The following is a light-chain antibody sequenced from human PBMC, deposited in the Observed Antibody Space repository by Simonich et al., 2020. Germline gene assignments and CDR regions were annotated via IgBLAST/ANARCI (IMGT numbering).Light chain of an antibody. CDR1: QSVSSSY. J-gene: IGKJ1*01. V-gene: IGKV3D-20*01. Sequence: EIVLTQSPGTLSLSPGERATLTCRASQSVSSSYLARYQQKPGLAPRLLIYDASSRATGIPDRFSGSGSGTDFTLTISRLEPEDFAVYYCQQYGSSPCTFGQGTKVEIK. CDR3: QQYGSSPCT. CDR2: DAS.